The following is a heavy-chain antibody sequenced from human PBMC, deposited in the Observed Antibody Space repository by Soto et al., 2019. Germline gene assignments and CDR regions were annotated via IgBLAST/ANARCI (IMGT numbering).Heavy chain of an antibody. CDR2: ISGRGGST. Sequence: EVQLLESGGGLVQPGGSLSLSCAASGFTFSSYAMSWVRQAPGKGLEWVSAISGRGGSTYYADSVKGRFTISSDNYKHTRYLQMNSLRAEDTAVYYCATPRYGSGSYYHFYYWCQGTLVTVAS. CDR1: GFTFSSYA. J-gene: IGHJ4*02. V-gene: IGHV3-23*01. CDR3: ATPRYGSGSYYHFYY. D-gene: IGHD3-10*01.